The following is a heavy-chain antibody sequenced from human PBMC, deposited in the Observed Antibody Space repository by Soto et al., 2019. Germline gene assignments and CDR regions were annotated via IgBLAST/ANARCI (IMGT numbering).Heavy chain of an antibody. CDR3: ARDGREASGMDV. V-gene: IGHV4-59*11. J-gene: IGHJ6*02. D-gene: IGHD1-26*01. CDR1: GGSISSHY. Sequence: PSETLSPTSTVSGGSISSHYWSWVRQAPGKVLEWIAHIYYRGSTSHNPSLRNRSTISMDTSTKHFSLKPNSVTTADTAVYYCARDGREASGMDVWGEGPKVTVS. CDR2: IYYRGST.